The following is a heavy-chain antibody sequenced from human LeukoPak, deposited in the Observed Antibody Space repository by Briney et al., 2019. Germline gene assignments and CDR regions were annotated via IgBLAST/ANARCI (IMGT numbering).Heavy chain of an antibody. V-gene: IGHV4-4*07. CDR2: IYASGST. CDR1: GGSISNYY. CDR3: ARGYCSSTICFQYFHH. Sequence: SETLSLTCTVSGGSISNYYWSWIRQPVGKGLEWIGRIYASGSTIYNPSVKSRVTMSVDTSKNQFSLKLSSVTAADTAVYYCARGYCSSTICFQYFHHWGQGTLVTVSS. J-gene: IGHJ1*01. D-gene: IGHD2-2*01.